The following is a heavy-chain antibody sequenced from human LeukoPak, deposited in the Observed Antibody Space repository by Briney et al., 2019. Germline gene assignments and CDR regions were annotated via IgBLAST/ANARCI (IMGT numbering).Heavy chain of an antibody. CDR3: ARATGDVFSL. CDR1: GGSISSYC. Sequence: SETLSPTCTGSGGSISSYCWSWIRQPPGKRLEGIVHIYYSWSTNYNPSLKSRLHISVDTSRNEFSLKLRSVTAADTAVYYCARATGDVFSLWGQGTLVTVSS. V-gene: IGHV4-59*01. CDR2: IYYSWST. J-gene: IGHJ4*02. D-gene: IGHD7-27*01.